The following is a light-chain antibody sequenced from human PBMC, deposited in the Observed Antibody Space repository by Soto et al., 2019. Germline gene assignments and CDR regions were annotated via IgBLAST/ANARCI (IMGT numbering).Light chain of an antibody. J-gene: IGLJ1*01. V-gene: IGLV2-11*01. CDR2: DVS. CDR1: SSDVGGYNY. Sequence: QSALTQPRSVSGSPGQSVTISCTGTSSDVGGYNYVSWYQQHPGKAPKLMIYDVSKRPSGVPDRFAGSKSGNTASLSISGLQAEDEADYYCCSYAGSHSFAYVFGTGTKLTVL. CDR3: CSYAGSHSFAYV.